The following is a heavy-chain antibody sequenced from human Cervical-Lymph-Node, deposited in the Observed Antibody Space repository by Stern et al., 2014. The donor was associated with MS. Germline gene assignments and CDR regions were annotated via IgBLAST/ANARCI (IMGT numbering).Heavy chain of an antibody. V-gene: IGHV1-69*01. D-gene: IGHD6-13*01. CDR1: GDTFSSLH. Sequence: QVQLGQSGAEVKKPGSSGKVSCKASGDTFSSLHIGWVRRAPGKGAAWLGWTTRRFGSANYAQNFQGRVTFAADDSTSTTYMELSSLRSEDTAVYYCARHQAGIAADWGQGTLVTVSS. J-gene: IGHJ4*02. CDR2: TTRRFGSA. CDR3: ARHQAGIAAD.